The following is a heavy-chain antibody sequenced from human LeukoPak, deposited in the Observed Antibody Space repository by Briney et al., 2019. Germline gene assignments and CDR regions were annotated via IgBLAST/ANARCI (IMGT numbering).Heavy chain of an antibody. Sequence: ASVKVSCKVSGYTLTELSMHWVRQAPGKGLEWMGGFDPEDGETIYAQKFQGRVTMTEDTSTDTAYMELSSLRSEDTAVYYCATDPHVGVGATRPLSGWGQGTLVTVSS. CDR2: FDPEDGET. V-gene: IGHV1-24*01. CDR3: ATDPHVGVGATRPLSG. CDR1: GYTLTELS. J-gene: IGHJ4*02. D-gene: IGHD1-26*01.